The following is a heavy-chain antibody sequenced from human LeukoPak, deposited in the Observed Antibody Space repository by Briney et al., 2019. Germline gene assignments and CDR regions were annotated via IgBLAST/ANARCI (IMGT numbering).Heavy chain of an antibody. D-gene: IGHD4-17*01. Sequence: GGSLRLSCAASGFTFSSYAMSWVRQAPGKGLEWVSAISGSGGSTYYADSVKGRFTISRDNSKNTLYLQMNSLRAEDTAVYYCAKDPYVTVTTGWFDPWGQGTLVTVSS. J-gene: IGHJ5*02. CDR1: GFTFSSYA. V-gene: IGHV3-23*01. CDR3: AKDPYVTVTTGWFDP. CDR2: ISGSGGST.